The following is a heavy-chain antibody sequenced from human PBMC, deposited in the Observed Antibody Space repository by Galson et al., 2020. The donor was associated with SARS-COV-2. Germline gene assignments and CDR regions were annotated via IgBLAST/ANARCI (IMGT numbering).Heavy chain of an antibody. V-gene: IGHV1-69*13. J-gene: IGHJ4*02. CDR2: IIPIFGTA. CDR3: AQGGWITMIGGALTYFDY. D-gene: IGHD3-22*01. Sequence: SVKVSCKASGGTFSSYAISWVRQAPGQGLEWMGGIIPIFGTANYAQKFQGRVTITADESTSTAYMELSSLRSEDTAVYYCAQGGWITMIGGALTYFDYWGQGTLVTVAS. CDR1: GGTFSSYA.